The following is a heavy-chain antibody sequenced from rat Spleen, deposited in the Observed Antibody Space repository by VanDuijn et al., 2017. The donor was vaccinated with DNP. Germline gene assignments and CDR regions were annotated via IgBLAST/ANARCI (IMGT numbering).Heavy chain of an antibody. D-gene: IGHD1-11*01. CDR2: ISYDGSRT. CDR3: TTDFERGY. CDR1: GFTFSDYN. J-gene: IGHJ2*01. Sequence: EVQLVESGGGLVQPGGSLKLSCAASGFTFSDYNMAWVRQAPKKGLEWVATISYDGSRTYYRDSVKGRFTISRDNAKSILYLQMDSLRSEDTATFYCTTDFERGYWGQGVMVTVSS. V-gene: IGHV5-7*01.